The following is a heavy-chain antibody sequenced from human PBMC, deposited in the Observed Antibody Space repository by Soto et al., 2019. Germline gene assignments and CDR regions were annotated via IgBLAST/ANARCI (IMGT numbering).Heavy chain of an antibody. CDR1: GDIVSSDSAA. CDR3: AGYAHNYRFV. CDR2: TFYRSKWYN. V-gene: IGHV6-1*01. Sequence: SQTLSLTCVISGDIVSSDSAAWNWIRQSPSRGLEWLGRTFYRSKWYNDYAVSVKSRIIINPDTYKNQFSLQLNSVTPEDTAVYYCAGYAHNYRFVWGQGTLVTVSS. J-gene: IGHJ4*02. D-gene: IGHD3-16*01.